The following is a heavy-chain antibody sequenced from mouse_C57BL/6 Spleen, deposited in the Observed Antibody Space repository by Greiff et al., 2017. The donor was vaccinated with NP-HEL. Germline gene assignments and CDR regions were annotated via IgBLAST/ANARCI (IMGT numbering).Heavy chain of an antibody. V-gene: IGHV14-4*01. CDR3: TSPGTSYAMDY. CDR2: IDPENGDT. CDR1: GFNIKDDY. Sequence: EVQLQQSGAELVRPGASVKLSCTASGFNIKDDYMHWVKQRPEQGLEWIGWIDPENGDTEYASKFQGKATITADTSSNTAYLQLSSLTAADTAVYYCTSPGTSYAMDYWGQGTSVTVCS. D-gene: IGHD4-1*01. J-gene: IGHJ4*01.